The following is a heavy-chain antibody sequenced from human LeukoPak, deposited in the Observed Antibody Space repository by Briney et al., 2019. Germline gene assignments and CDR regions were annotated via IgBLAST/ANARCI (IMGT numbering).Heavy chain of an antibody. Sequence: PGGSLRLSCAASGFTFSNYAMSWVRQAPGKGLEWVSTISSSGGNTYYADSVKGRFTISRDSSMNTLYLQMNSLRAEDTAVYYCANTVLRAFDIWGQGTMVTVSS. CDR1: GFTFSNYA. V-gene: IGHV3-23*01. CDR3: ANTVLRAFDI. J-gene: IGHJ3*02. CDR2: ISSSGGNT. D-gene: IGHD3-10*01.